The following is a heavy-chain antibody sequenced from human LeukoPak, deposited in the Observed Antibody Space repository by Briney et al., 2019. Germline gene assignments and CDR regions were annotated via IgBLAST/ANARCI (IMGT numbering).Heavy chain of an antibody. Sequence: GGSLRLSCAASGFTFSNYALSWVRQAPGKGLEWVSTISRSGVSTYHADSVKGRFTISRDNSKNTLYLQMHSLRADDTAVYYCAKGSYCLQFEPFDIWGQGAL. CDR1: GFTFSNYA. J-gene: IGHJ3*02. CDR3: AKGSYCLQFEPFDI. V-gene: IGHV3-23*01. D-gene: IGHD1-14*01. CDR2: ISRSGVST.